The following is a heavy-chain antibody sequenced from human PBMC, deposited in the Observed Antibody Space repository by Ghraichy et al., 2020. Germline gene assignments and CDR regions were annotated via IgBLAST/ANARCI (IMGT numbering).Heavy chain of an antibody. CDR1: GGSISSSNW. J-gene: IGHJ4*02. Sequence: SETLSLTCAVSGGSISSSNWWSWVRQPPGKGLEWIGEIHHSGSTNYSPSLKSRVTMSVDKSKNQFSLQLTFVTAADTAVYYCARDQGRVTVDSWGQGTLVTVSS. CDR3: ARDQGRVTVDS. CDR2: IHHSGST. V-gene: IGHV4-4*02. D-gene: IGHD2-21*02.